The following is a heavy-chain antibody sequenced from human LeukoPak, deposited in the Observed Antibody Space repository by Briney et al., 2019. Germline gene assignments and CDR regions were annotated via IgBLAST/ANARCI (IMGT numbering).Heavy chain of an antibody. V-gene: IGHV4-39*06. J-gene: IGHJ5*02. Sequence: SETLSLTCTVSGGSISGSTYYWGWIRQPPGKGLEWIASIYYSGSTFYNPSLKSRVTISVDTSKNQFPLKLSSVTAADTAVYYCARGRGVYGGNSGVWFDPWGQGTLVTVSS. CDR3: ARGRGVYGGNSGVWFDP. D-gene: IGHD4-23*01. CDR2: IYYSGST. CDR1: GGSISGSTYY.